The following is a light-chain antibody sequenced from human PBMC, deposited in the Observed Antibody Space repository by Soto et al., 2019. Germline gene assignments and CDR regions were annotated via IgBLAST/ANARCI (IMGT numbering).Light chain of an antibody. Sequence: VMTQSPATLSVSPGERATLSCRASQSISNKLAWYQHKPGQAPRLLIYDTSTRVAGIPARFTGSGSGTDFTLTISSLQSEDFAVYYCQQYNIWRSISFGQGTRLE. CDR2: DTS. V-gene: IGKV3-15*01. J-gene: IGKJ5*01. CDR1: QSISNK. CDR3: QQYNIWRSIS.